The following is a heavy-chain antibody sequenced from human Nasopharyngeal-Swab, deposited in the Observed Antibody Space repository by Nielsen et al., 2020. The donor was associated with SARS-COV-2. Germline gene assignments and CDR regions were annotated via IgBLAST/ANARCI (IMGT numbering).Heavy chain of an antibody. D-gene: IGHD3-10*01. CDR1: RLTFSNYR. Sequence: GGSLRLSCAASRLTFSNYRLNWVRQAPGKGLEWVSSISSSTSYIYYADSVKGRFTISRDNAKNSLYLQMNSLRAEDTAVYYCARDGFGESPYYYYYGMDVWGQGTTVTVSS. V-gene: IGHV3-21*01. CDR3: ARDGFGESPYYYYYGMDV. J-gene: IGHJ6*02. CDR2: ISSSTSYI.